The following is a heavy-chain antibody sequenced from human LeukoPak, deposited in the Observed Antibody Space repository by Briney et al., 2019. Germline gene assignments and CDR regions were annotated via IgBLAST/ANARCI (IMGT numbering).Heavy chain of an antibody. J-gene: IGHJ4*02. D-gene: IGHD5-12*01. CDR1: GFTLRSYD. CDR3: AKEYSGYDFDY. CDR2: TSGSVVNS. Sequence: GGSLRLSCAASGFTLRSYDMSWVRQAPGKGLEWVAATSGSVVNSYYADSVRGRFTIARDNSQNTLYLQMDSLRAEDTALYYCAKEYSGYDFDYWGQGTLVTVSS. V-gene: IGHV3-23*01.